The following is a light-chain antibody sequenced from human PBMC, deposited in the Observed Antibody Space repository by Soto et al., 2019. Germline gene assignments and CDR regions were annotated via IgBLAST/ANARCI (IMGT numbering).Light chain of an antibody. V-gene: IGLV1-40*01. Sequence: QSVLTQPPSVSGGPGQRVTISCTGSSSNIGAGYDVHWYQQLPGTAPKLLIYVSSNRPSGVPDRFSGSKSATSASLAIAGLQAEDEADYYCAAWDDSLNGRVFGTGTKVTVL. J-gene: IGLJ1*01. CDR1: SSNIGAGYD. CDR3: AAWDDSLNGRV. CDR2: VSS.